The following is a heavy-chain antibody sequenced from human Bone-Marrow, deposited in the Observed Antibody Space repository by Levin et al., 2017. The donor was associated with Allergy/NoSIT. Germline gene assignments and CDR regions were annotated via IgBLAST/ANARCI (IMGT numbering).Heavy chain of an antibody. CDR2: TSYDGRDK. Sequence: HPGGSLRLSCAASGFTFSNYGLHWVRQAPGEGLEWVAVTSYDGRDKYYADSVKGRFTISRDNSKNWLYLEVNSLRPEDTAVYYCVRDREASRRDPSRNYYYGLDGWGHGTTVTVSS. CDR3: VRDREASRRDPSRNYYYGLDG. J-gene: IGHJ6*02. V-gene: IGHV3-30*04. D-gene: IGHD1-26*01. CDR1: GFTFSNYG.